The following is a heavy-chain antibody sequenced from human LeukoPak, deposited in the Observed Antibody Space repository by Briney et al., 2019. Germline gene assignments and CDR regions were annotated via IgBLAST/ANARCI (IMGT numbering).Heavy chain of an antibody. Sequence: SGGSLRLSCAASGFTFTTYWMTWVRQAPGKGLEWVANINQGGSEKYFVDSVKGRFTISRDNAKNSLYLQMNSLRVEDTAVYYCARVAKYYYGSETYYFFEHWGQGTPVTASS. J-gene: IGHJ4*02. V-gene: IGHV3-7*01. CDR1: GFTFTTYW. CDR3: ARVAKYYYGSETYYFFEH. D-gene: IGHD3-10*01. CDR2: INQGGSEK.